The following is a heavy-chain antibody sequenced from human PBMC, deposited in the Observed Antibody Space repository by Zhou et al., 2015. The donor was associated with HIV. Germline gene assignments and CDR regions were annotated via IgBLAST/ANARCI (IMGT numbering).Heavy chain of an antibody. CDR3: ARSGIGNPAVTAFWYFDL. V-gene: IGHV1-69*01. CDR1: GGTFSSYA. CDR2: IIPIFGTA. D-gene: IGHD2-21*02. Sequence: QVQLVQSGAEVKKPGSSVKVSCKASGGTFSSYAISWVRQAPGQGLEWMGGIIPIFGTANYAQKFQGRVTITADESTSTAYMELSSLRSEDTAVYYCARSGIGNPAVTAFWYFDLWGRGTLVTVSS. J-gene: IGHJ2*01.